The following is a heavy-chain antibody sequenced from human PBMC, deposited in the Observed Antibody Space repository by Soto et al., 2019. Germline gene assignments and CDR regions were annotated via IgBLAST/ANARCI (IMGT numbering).Heavy chain of an antibody. CDR3: ARDGNFALRGYSFGFDF. V-gene: IGHV1-2*06. J-gene: IGHJ4*02. D-gene: IGHD5-18*01. CDR2: MNVGTGGT. Sequence: SVKVSCEASGYRFTTHYIHWVRQAPVQGLEWMGRMNVGTGGTTYAHKFQGRVAMTRDTSIRTAYLEVSSVKSDDTAMYYCARDGNFALRGYSFGFDFWGQGTLVTVSS. CDR1: GYRFTTHY.